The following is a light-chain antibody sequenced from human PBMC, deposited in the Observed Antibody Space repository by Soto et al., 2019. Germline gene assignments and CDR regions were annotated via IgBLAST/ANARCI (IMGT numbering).Light chain of an antibody. CDR2: ATS. Sequence: DIEMTQSPSSLSASVGDRVTITCRTSQNIRSYLNWYQQRPGKAPKLLIYATSSLQSGVPSRFSGSGSGTDFTLTISSLQSEDFATYYCQQVNSYPLTFGGGTKVDI. V-gene: IGKV1-39*01. CDR1: QNIRSY. CDR3: QQVNSYPLT. J-gene: IGKJ4*01.